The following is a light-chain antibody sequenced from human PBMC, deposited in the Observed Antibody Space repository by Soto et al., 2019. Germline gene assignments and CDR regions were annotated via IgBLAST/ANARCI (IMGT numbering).Light chain of an antibody. CDR2: TAS. J-gene: IGKJ3*01. V-gene: IGKV1-27*01. Sequence: DIQMTQSPSSLSASVGDRVTITCRASQDISDFLVWYQQKPGKVPKLLIYTASTLQSGVPSRFSGSGSGTDFTLTISSLQPEDVATYYCQKYISAPFTFGPGTKVDIK. CDR3: QKYISAPFT. CDR1: QDISDF.